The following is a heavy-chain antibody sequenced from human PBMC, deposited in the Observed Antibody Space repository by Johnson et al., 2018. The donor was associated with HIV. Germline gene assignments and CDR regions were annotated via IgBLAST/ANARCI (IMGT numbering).Heavy chain of an antibody. J-gene: IGHJ3*02. CDR1: GFTFSDYY. Sequence: VQLVESGGGVVRPGGSLRLSCAASGFTFSDYYMSWIRQAPGKGLEWVANIKQDGSEKYYVDSLKGRFAISRDNAKNALYLQMTSLRAEDTAVYYCGRDSRALLWFGERGDVSDIWGQGTMVTVSS. D-gene: IGHD3-10*01. CDR3: GRDSRALLWFGERGDVSDI. CDR2: IKQDGSEK. V-gene: IGHV3-7*01.